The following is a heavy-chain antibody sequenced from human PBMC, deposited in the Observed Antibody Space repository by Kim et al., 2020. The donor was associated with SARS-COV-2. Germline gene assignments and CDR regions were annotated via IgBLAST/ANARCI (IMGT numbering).Heavy chain of an antibody. D-gene: IGHD3-22*01. Sequence: SQKFQGRGTIPRDTSASTAYMELSSLRSEDTAVYYCARSSGYYFYYGMDVWGQGTTVTVSS. CDR3: ARSSGYYFYYGMDV. J-gene: IGHJ6*02. V-gene: IGHV1-3*01.